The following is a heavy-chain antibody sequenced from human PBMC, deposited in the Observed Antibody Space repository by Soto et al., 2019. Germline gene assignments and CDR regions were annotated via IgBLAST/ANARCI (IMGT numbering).Heavy chain of an antibody. CDR3: VRSKGGYSYGTPFDY. CDR1: GFTFDDYA. V-gene: IGHV3-9*01. D-gene: IGHD5-18*01. J-gene: IGHJ4*02. CDR2: ISWNSGNI. Sequence: DVQLEESGGALVQPGRSLRLSCAASGFTFDDYAMHWVRQVLGKGLEWVSSISWNSGNIGYADSVKGRFTTSRDNATNSLYLQMNSLRPEDTALYYCVRSKGGYSYGTPFDYWGQGTLVTVSS.